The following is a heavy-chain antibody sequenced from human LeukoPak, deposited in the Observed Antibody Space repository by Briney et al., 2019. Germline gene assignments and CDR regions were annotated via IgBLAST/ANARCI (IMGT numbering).Heavy chain of an antibody. CDR2: ISAYNGNT. Sequence: GASVKVSCKASGYTFTSYGISWVRQAPGQGLEWMGWISAYNGNTNYAQKLQGRVTMTTDTSTSTAYMELRSLRSDDTAVYYCARDSGGYCSGGSCYGINWFDPWGQGTLVTVSS. D-gene: IGHD2-15*01. CDR3: ARDSGGYCSGGSCYGINWFDP. J-gene: IGHJ5*02. CDR1: GYTFTSYG. V-gene: IGHV1-18*01.